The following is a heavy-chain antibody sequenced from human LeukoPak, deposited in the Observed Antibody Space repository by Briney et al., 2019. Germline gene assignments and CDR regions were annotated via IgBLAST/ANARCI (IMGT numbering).Heavy chain of an antibody. CDR3: AEDFPPRLSGNLGLDY. J-gene: IGHJ4*02. CDR1: GFTFSDYY. CDR2: ISGSGGST. Sequence: PGGSLRLSCSASGFTFSDYYMSWIRQAPGKGLEWVSAISGSGGSTYYADSVKGRFTISRDNSKNTLYLQMNSLRAEDTAVYYCAEDFPPRLSGNLGLDYWGQGTLVTVSS. D-gene: IGHD5-12*01. V-gene: IGHV3-23*01.